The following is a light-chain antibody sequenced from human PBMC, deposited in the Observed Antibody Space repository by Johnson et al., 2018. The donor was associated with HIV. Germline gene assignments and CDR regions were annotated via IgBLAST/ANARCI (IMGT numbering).Light chain of an antibody. V-gene: IGLV1-51*02. CDR1: SSNVGSNY. CDR2: ENN. Sequence: QSVLTQPPSVSAAPGQKVTISCSGSSSNVGSNYISWYRQLPGTAPKLLIYENNKRPSGIPDRFSGSKSGTSATLGITGLQTGDEADYYCGTWDSSLSAYVVGTGTKVTVL. J-gene: IGLJ1*01. CDR3: GTWDSSLSAYV.